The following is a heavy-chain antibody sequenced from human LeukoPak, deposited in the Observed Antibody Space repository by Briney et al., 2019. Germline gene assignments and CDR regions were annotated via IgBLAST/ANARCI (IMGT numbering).Heavy chain of an antibody. J-gene: IGHJ4*02. D-gene: IGHD1-26*01. V-gene: IGHV4-4*01. CDR1: GGSISSSNW. CDR3: ASREDSGSYYGDY. CDR2: IYHSGST. Sequence: SETLSLTCAVSGGSISSSNWWSWVRQPPGKGLAWIGEIYHSGSTNYNPSLKSRVTISVDKSKNQFSLKLSSVTAADTAVYCCASREDSGSYYGDYWGQGTLVTVSS.